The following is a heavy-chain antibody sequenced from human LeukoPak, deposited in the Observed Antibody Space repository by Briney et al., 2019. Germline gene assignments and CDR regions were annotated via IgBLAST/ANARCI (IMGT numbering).Heavy chain of an antibody. D-gene: IGHD3-10*01. J-gene: IGHJ4*02. Sequence: ASVKVSCKASGYTFTGYYMHWVRQAPGQGLEWMGWINPNSGGTNYAQKFQGWVTMTRDTSISTAYMELSRLRSDDTAVYYCARVRNYGSGSAFGYWGQGTLVTVSS. CDR3: ARVRNYGSGSAFGY. CDR2: INPNSGGT. CDR1: GYTFTGYY. V-gene: IGHV1-2*04.